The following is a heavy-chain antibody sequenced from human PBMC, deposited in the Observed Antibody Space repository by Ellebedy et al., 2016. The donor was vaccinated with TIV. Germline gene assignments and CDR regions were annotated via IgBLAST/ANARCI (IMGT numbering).Heavy chain of an antibody. J-gene: IGHJ4*02. D-gene: IGHD4-23*01. Sequence: PGGSLRLSCATSGLSFSDHFMDWVRQAPGKGLEWVGRIGDKANSHFTQYAASVKGRFTISRDDSKNSLSLQTNSLNTEDTALYYCARIGYSSSDFDFWGQGTLVTVSS. CDR2: IGDKANSHFT. CDR1: GLSFSDHF. CDR3: ARIGYSSSDFDF. V-gene: IGHV3-72*01.